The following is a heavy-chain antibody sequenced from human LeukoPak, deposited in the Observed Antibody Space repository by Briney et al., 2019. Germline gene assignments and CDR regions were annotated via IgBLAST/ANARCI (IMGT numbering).Heavy chain of an antibody. D-gene: IGHD2-8*01. J-gene: IGHJ4*02. CDR3: ARVVYSGGFDY. V-gene: IGHV3-48*01. CDR1: GFTFSSYS. Sequence: GGSLRLSCAASGFTFSSYSMNWVRQAPGKGLEWVSYISSSSTIYYADSVKGRFTISRDNAKNSLYLQMNSLRAEDTAVYYCARVVYSGGFDYWGQGTLVTVSS. CDR2: ISSSSTI.